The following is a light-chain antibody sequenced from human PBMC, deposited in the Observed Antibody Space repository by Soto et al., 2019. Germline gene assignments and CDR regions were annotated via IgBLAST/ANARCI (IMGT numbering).Light chain of an antibody. J-gene: IGLJ2*01. CDR1: SSNIGSNY. CDR3: AAWDDSLSGVV. Sequence: QSVQTQPPSASGTTGQRVTISCSGSSSNIGSNYVYWYQQLPGMAPKLLIYSNNQRPSGVPDRFSGSKSGTSASLAISGLRSEDEADYYCAAWDDSLSGVVFGGGTKLTVL. CDR2: SNN. V-gene: IGLV1-47*01.